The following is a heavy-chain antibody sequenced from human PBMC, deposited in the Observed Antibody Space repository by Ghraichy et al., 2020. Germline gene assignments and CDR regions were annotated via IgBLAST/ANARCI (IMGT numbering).Heavy chain of an antibody. CDR2: IYYSGST. D-gene: IGHD4-17*01. CDR3: ARPSAYGTTVTSASYYYMDV. V-gene: IGHV4-39*01. CDR1: GGSISSSSYY. Sequence: SQTLSLTCTVSGGSISSSSYYWGWIRQPPGKGLEWIGSIYYSGSTYYNPSLKSRVTISVDTSKNQFSLKLSSVTAADTAVYYCARPSAYGTTVTSASYYYMDVWGKGTTVTVSS. J-gene: IGHJ6*03.